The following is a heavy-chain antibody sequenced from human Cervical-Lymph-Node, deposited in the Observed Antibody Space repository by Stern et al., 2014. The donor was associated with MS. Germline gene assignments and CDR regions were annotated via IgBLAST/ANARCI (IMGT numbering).Heavy chain of an antibody. CDR3: ARVADIVVVPTDNGMDV. CDR2: IIPMFGLA. CDR1: GGTFNTYT. V-gene: IGHV1-69*09. Sequence: VQLEESGAEVKKPGSSVKVSCKASGGTFNTYTITWVRQAPGQRLEWMGRIIPMFGLAKYAQKFQGRVTITADKSTSTAYMALSSLRSEDTAVYYCARVADIVVVPTDNGMDVWGQRTTVTVSS. J-gene: IGHJ6*02. D-gene: IGHD2-2*01.